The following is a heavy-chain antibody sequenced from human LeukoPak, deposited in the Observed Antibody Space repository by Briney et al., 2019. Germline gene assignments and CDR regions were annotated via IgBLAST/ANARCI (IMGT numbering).Heavy chain of an antibody. J-gene: IGHJ4*02. Sequence: GGSMTLSCAASAFTFDDYGMGCDRPAQGKGLEWVSALNRNGDNTGYTDSVKGRFIISSDNARNYLYMQMNSLRAEDTALYHGARKGVGGELGGFDYWGQGTLVTVSS. CDR3: ARKGVGGELGGFDY. CDR1: AFTFDDYG. CDR2: LNRNGDNT. D-gene: IGHD3-16*01. V-gene: IGHV3-20*01.